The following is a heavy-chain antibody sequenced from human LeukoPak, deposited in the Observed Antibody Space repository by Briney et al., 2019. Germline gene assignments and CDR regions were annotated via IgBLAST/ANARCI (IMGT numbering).Heavy chain of an antibody. CDR3: AKDGRDSSGYRFDY. J-gene: IGHJ4*02. Sequence: GGSLRLSCAASGFAFSSYAMSWVRQAPGKGLEWVSAISGSGGSTYYADSVKGRFTISRDNSKNTLYLQMNSLRAEDTAVYYCAKDGRDSSGYRFDYWGQGTLVTVSS. D-gene: IGHD3-22*01. CDR2: ISGSGGST. CDR1: GFAFSSYA. V-gene: IGHV3-23*01.